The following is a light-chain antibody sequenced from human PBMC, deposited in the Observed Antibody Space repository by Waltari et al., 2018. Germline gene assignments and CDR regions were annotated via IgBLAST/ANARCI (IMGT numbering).Light chain of an antibody. CDR2: DAS. J-gene: IGKJ2*01. Sequence: DSQMTQSPSTLSASVGDRVTITCRASQSISDLLAWYQQKPGKAPKLLIYDASTLESGVPSRFSGSGSGTEFTLTISSLQPDDFATYYCQQYNDWSTFGQGTKLEI. CDR1: QSISDL. V-gene: IGKV1-5*01. CDR3: QQYNDWST.